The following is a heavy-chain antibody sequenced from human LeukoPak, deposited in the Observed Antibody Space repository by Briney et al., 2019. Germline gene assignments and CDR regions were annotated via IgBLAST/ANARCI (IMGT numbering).Heavy chain of an antibody. Sequence: GGSLRLSCAASGFTFSSYWMSWVRQAPGKGLEWVANIKQDGSEKYYVDSVKGRFTISRDNAKNSLYLQMNSLRAEDTAVYYCAKDGSGTYPDAFDVWGQGTMVTVSS. CDR2: IKQDGSEK. CDR1: GFTFSSYW. CDR3: AKDGSGTYPDAFDV. J-gene: IGHJ3*01. D-gene: IGHD1-26*01. V-gene: IGHV3-7*03.